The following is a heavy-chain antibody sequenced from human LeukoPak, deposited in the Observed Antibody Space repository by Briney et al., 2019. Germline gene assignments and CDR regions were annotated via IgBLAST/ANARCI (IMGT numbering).Heavy chain of an antibody. J-gene: IGHJ4*02. V-gene: IGHV3-7*01. Sequence: GGSLRLSCEASGFTFSYYWMNWVRQAPGKGLEWVANIKQDGREIYYADSVKGRFTISRDNAQTSLYLQMNSLRAEDTAVYYCARDVVFDYWGQGTLVSVSS. CDR1: GFTFSYYW. CDR2: IKQDGREI. CDR3: ARDVVFDY. D-gene: IGHD2-21*01.